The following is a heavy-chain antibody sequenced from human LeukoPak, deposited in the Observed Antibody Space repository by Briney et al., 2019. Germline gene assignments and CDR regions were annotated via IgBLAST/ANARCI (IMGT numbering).Heavy chain of an antibody. CDR2: IIPILGIA. V-gene: IGHV1-69*04. D-gene: IGHD3-22*01. CDR1: GGTFSSYA. J-gene: IGHJ4*02. CDR3: ARVGGSPTGRTYYYDSSGSLDY. Sequence: SVKVSCKASGGTFSSYAISWVRQAPGQGLEWMGRIIPILGIANYAQKFQGRVTITADKSTSTAYMELSSLRSEDTAVYYCARVGGSPTGRTYYYDSSGSLDYWGQGTLVTVSS.